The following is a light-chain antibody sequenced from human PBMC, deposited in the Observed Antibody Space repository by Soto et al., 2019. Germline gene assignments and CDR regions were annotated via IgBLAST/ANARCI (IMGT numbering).Light chain of an antibody. V-gene: IGKV4-1*01. Sequence: DIVMTQSPDSLAVSLGERATINCKSSQSVLYSSNNKNYLAWYQQKPGQPPKLLIYWASTRESGVPDRFSGSGSGTDFTLTISSLQAEDVAVYYCRQYYSIPRTFGQGTKVDIK. CDR1: QSVLYSSNNKNY. CDR3: RQYYSIPRT. CDR2: WAS. J-gene: IGKJ1*01.